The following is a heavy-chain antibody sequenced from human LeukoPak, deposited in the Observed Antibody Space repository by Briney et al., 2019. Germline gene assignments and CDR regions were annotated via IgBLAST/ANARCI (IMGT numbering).Heavy chain of an antibody. V-gene: IGHV3-23*01. Sequence: GGSLRLSCAASGFTFSSYSMNWVRQAPGKGLEWVSAISGSGGSTYYADSVKGRFTISRDNSKNTLYLQMNSLRAEDTAVYYCAIDITMIVVVTTEDWSDVWGKGTTVTISS. CDR1: GFTFSSYS. D-gene: IGHD3-22*01. CDR2: ISGSGGST. CDR3: AIDITMIVVVTTEDWSDV. J-gene: IGHJ6*04.